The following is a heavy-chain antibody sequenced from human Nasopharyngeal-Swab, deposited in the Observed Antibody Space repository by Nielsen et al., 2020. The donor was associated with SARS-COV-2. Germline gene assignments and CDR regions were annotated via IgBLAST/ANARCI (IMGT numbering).Heavy chain of an antibody. Sequence: GESLKISCKGSGYSFTSYWIGWVRQMPGKGLEWMGIIYPGDSDTRYSPSFQGQVTTSADKSISTAYLQWSSLKASDTAMYYCARHGNIVVSPADYWGQGTLVTVSS. CDR3: ARHGNIVVSPADY. V-gene: IGHV5-51*01. J-gene: IGHJ4*02. D-gene: IGHD2-21*01. CDR1: GYSFTSYW. CDR2: IYPGDSDT.